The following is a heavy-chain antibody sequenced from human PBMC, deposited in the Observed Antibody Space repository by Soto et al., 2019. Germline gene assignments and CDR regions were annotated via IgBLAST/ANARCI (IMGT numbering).Heavy chain of an antibody. CDR2: VSGSGGNT. CDR3: AKDGDYYYGMDV. CDR1: GFTFSSYA. J-gene: IGHJ6*02. Sequence: PGGSLRLSCAASGFTFSSYAMSWVRQAPGKGLEWVSGVSGSGGNTYYPDSVKGRFTISRDNSKNTLYLQMNSLRAEDTAVYYCAKDGDYYYGMDVWGQGTTVTVSS. D-gene: IGHD3-16*01. V-gene: IGHV3-23*01.